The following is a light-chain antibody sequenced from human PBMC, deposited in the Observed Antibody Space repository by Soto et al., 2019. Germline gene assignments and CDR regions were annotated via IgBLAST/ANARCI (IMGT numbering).Light chain of an antibody. V-gene: IGLV7-43*01. CDR3: LLYNGGAVV. CDR1: TGAVTADHN. CDR2: SIS. Sequence: QAVVTQEPSVTVTPGGTVTLTCGFSTGAVTADHNPAWLRQKPGQPPRSLIYSISKQHSWTPVRFSGSLLEGKAALTLSGVQPEAEADYYCLLYNGGAVVFGGGTKLTVL. J-gene: IGLJ2*01.